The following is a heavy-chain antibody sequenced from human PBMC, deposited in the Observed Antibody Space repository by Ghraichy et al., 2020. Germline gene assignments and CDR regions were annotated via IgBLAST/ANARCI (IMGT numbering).Heavy chain of an antibody. V-gene: IGHV3-11*01. J-gene: IGHJ4*02. Sequence: LSLTCAASGFTFSDYYMSWIRQAPGKGLEWVSYISSSGSTIYYADSVKGRFTISRDNAKNSLYLQMNSLRAEDTAVYYCAREWNYDFWSGYHRYFDYWGQGTLVTVSS. CDR3: AREWNYDFWSGYHRYFDY. D-gene: IGHD3-3*01. CDR1: GFTFSDYY. CDR2: ISSSGSTI.